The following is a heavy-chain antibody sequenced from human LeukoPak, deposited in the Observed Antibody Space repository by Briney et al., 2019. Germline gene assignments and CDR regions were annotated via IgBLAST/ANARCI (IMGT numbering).Heavy chain of an antibody. Sequence: PGRSLRLSCAASGFTFSSYGMHWVRQAPGKGLEWVAVISYDGSNKYYADSVKGRFTISRDNSKNTLYLQMNSLRAEDTAVYYCAKDGKVCSGGSCYVPVNWFDPWGQGTLVTVSS. CDR2: ISYDGSNK. J-gene: IGHJ5*02. CDR1: GFTFSSYG. D-gene: IGHD2-15*01. V-gene: IGHV3-30*18. CDR3: AKDGKVCSGGSCYVPVNWFDP.